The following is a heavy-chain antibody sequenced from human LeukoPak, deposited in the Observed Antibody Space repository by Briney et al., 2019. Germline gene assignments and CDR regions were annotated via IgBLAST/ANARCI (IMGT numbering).Heavy chain of an antibody. CDR1: GYTFTGYY. D-gene: IGHD3-22*01. CDR2: INPNSGGT. J-gene: IGHJ4*02. CDR3: ARPEYYYDSSGYPAY. V-gene: IGHV1-2*02. Sequence: ASVKVSCKASGYTFTGYYMHWVRQAPGQGLEWMGWINPNSGGTNYAQKFQGRVTMTRDTSISIAYMELSRLRSDDTAVYYCARPEYYYDSSGYPAYWGQGTLVTVSS.